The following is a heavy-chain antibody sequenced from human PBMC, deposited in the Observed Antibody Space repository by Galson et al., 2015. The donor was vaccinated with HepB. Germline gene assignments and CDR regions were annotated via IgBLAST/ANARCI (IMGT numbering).Heavy chain of an antibody. D-gene: IGHD4-23*01. J-gene: IGHJ4*02. Sequence: SLRLSCAASGFTFSSYSMNWVRQAPGKGLEWVSSISSGSSYIYYADSVKGRFTISRDNAKNSLYLQMNSLRAEDTAVYYCAGGGASTVGFGYWGQGTLVTVSS. CDR1: GFTFSSYS. CDR3: AGGGASTVGFGY. CDR2: ISSGSSYI. V-gene: IGHV3-21*01.